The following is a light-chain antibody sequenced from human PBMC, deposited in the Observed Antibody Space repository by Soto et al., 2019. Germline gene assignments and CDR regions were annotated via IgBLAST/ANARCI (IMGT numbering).Light chain of an antibody. CDR1: SSDVGGYNF. V-gene: IGLV2-14*01. Sequence: QSALTQPASVSGSPGQSITISCTGTSSDVGGYNFVSWYQQQPGKAPKLMIYGVNNRPSGVSNRFSGSKSGNTASLTISGLQAEDEGDYYCSSYTRTSTLFGGGTKLTVL. CDR3: SSYTRTSTL. CDR2: GVN. J-gene: IGLJ2*01.